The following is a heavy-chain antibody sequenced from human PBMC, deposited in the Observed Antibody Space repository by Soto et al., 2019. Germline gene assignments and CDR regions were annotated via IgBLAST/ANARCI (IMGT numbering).Heavy chain of an antibody. CDR3: ATDLFPDYADAWVTFRPADY. J-gene: IGHJ4*02. V-gene: IGHV1-24*01. CDR1: GYTLTKLS. CDR2: FDAEDGAA. D-gene: IGHD3-16*02. Sequence: GASVTVSCKVSGYTLTKLSMHWVRQAPEKGLEWMGVFDAEDGAASYAQNFQGRVTMTVDTSTDTAYMEVTSLRSEDTAVYYCATDLFPDYADAWVTFRPADYWGQGTQVTVSS.